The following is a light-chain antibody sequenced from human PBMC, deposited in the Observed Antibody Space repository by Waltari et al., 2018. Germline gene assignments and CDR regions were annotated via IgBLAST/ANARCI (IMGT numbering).Light chain of an antibody. CDR3: AAWDDRLFGPV. Sequence: QSALTQPPSTSGTPGQRVTISCSGSNSNIGVNTVNWYPVLPGTAPNLLSHGNDQRPSGFPDRFSASKSGSSASLASSGLQSEDEADYYCAAWDDRLFGPVFGTGTEVTVL. CDR2: GND. J-gene: IGLJ1*01. CDR1: NSNIGVNT. V-gene: IGLV1-44*01.